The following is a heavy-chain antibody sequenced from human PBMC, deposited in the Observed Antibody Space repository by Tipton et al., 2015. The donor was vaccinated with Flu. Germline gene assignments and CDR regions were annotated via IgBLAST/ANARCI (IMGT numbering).Heavy chain of an antibody. J-gene: IGHJ4*02. CDR1: GFTFSSYE. D-gene: IGHD2-15*01. CDR2: ISSSGNTM. Sequence: GSLRLSCAASGFTFSSYEMNWVRQVPGKGLEWLSYISSSGNTMSYADSVRGRFTISRDNSKNTLYLQMNRLRAEDTAVYYCAKGLWEYCSGGSCLIFDSWGQGTLVTVSS. V-gene: IGHV3-48*03. CDR3: AKGLWEYCSGGSCLIFDS.